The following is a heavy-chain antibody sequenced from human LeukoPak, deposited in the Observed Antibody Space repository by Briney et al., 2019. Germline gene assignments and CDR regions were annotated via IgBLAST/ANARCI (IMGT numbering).Heavy chain of an antibody. CDR1: GFTFSSYG. Sequence: GRSLRLSCAASGFTFSSYGMHWVRQAPGKGLEWVAVIWFDGSNKYYADSVKGRFTISRDNSKNTLFLQMNSLRAEDTTVYYCARSQSSSWYGLDYWGQGTLVTVSS. CDR2: IWFDGSNK. CDR3: ARSQSSSWYGLDY. J-gene: IGHJ4*02. D-gene: IGHD6-13*01. V-gene: IGHV3-33*08.